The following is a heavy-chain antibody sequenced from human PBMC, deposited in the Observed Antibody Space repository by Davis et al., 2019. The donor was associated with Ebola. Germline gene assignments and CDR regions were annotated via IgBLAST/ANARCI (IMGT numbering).Heavy chain of an antibody. CDR2: ISGSGGST. Sequence: GESLKISCAASGFTFSSYAMSWVRQAPGKGLEWVSAISGSGGSTYYADSVKGRFTISSVNSKNTLYLQMNSLRAEDTAVYYCRSKNQLLGWFDPWGQGTLVTVSS. CDR1: GFTFSSYA. J-gene: IGHJ5*02. CDR3: RSKNQLLGWFDP. V-gene: IGHV3-23*01. D-gene: IGHD2-2*01.